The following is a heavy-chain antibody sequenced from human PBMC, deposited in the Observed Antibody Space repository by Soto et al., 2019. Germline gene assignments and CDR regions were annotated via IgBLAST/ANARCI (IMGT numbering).Heavy chain of an antibody. J-gene: IGHJ4*02. D-gene: IGHD3-3*01. CDR2: LSGNSDIT. CDR3: AKDHYDFWSGYYTGSDY. CDR1: GFTFSSYA. Sequence: QPGGSLRLSCAASGFTFSSYAMTWVRQAPGKGLEWVSTLSGNSDITDSADSVKGRFTISRDNSKNTLYLQMNSLRAEDTAVYYCAKDHYDFWSGYYTGSDYWGQGTRVTVSS. V-gene: IGHV3-23*01.